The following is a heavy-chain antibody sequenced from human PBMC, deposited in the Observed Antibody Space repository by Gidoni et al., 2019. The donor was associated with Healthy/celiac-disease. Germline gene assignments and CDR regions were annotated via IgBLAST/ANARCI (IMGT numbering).Heavy chain of an antibody. CDR1: GFTFRHAW. CDR3: TTERWLQLRWFDP. D-gene: IGHD5-12*01. Sequence: EVQLVESGGGLVTPGGSLRLSCAASGFTFRHAWMSWVRQAPGKGLEWVGRIKSKTDGGTTDYAAPVKGRFTISRDDSKNTLYLQMNSLKTEDTAVYYCTTERWLQLRWFDPWGQGTLVTVSS. J-gene: IGHJ5*02. V-gene: IGHV3-15*01. CDR2: IKSKTDGGTT.